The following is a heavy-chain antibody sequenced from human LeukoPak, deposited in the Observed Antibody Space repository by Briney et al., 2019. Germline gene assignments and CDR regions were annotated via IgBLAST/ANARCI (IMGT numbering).Heavy chain of an antibody. J-gene: IGHJ4*02. CDR1: GGSISSSSYY. D-gene: IGHD3-22*01. CDR2: IYYSGST. V-gene: IGHV4-39*01. CDR3: ARLYYDSSGYYQICYFDY. Sequence: SETLSLTCTVSGGSISSSSYYWGWIRQPPGKGLEWIGSIYYSGSTYYNPSLKSRVTISVDTSKNQFSLNLSSVTAADTAVYYWARLYYDSSGYYQICYFDYWGQGTLVTVSS.